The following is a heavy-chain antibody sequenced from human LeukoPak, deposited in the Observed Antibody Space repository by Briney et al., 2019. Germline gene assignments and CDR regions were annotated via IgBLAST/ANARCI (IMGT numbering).Heavy chain of an antibody. CDR1: GGSFSGYY. Sequence: SETLSLTCAVYGGSFSGYYWSWIRQPPGKGLEWIGEINHSGSTNYNPSLKSRVTISVDTSKNQFSLKLSPVTAADTAVYYCARGVAARKRYFQHWGQGTLVTVSS. D-gene: IGHD6-6*01. J-gene: IGHJ1*01. CDR3: ARGVAARKRYFQH. V-gene: IGHV4-34*01. CDR2: INHSGST.